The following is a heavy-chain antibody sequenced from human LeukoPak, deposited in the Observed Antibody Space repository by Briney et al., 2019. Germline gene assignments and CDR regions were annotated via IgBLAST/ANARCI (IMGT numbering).Heavy chain of an antibody. CDR3: ARQSLFCSGGSCYEDY. CDR1: GYSFTSYW. V-gene: IGHV5-51*01. J-gene: IGHJ4*02. Sequence: GESLKISCKGSGYSFTSYWIGWVRQMPGKGLEWMGIIYPGDSDTRYSPSFQDQVTISADKSISTAYLQWSSLKASDTAMYYCARQSLFCSGGSCYEDYWGQGTLVTVSS. CDR2: IYPGDSDT. D-gene: IGHD2-15*01.